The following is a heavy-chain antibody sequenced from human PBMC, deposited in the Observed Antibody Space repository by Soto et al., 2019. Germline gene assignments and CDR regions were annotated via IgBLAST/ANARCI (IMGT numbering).Heavy chain of an antibody. Sequence: SETLSLTCTFSVVSVSSGSYYWSWVRQPPWKGLEWIGYIYYSGSTNYNPSLKGRVTISVDTSKNQFSLKLSSVTAADTAVYYCARGEERYSYDYGSYYYYGMDVWGQGTTVTVSS. V-gene: IGHV4-61*01. D-gene: IGHD5-18*01. CDR3: ARGEERYSYDYGSYYYYGMDV. CDR1: VVSVSSGSYY. J-gene: IGHJ6*02. CDR2: IYYSGST.